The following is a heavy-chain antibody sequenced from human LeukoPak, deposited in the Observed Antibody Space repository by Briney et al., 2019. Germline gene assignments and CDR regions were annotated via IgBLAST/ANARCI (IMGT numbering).Heavy chain of an antibody. CDR1: GFTFSSYS. D-gene: IGHD2-2*02. V-gene: IGHV3-48*04. CDR3: AREGIVPAAIVGDYYYMDV. Sequence: GGSLRLSGAASGFTFSSYSMNWVRQAPGKGLEWVSYISSSSSTIYYADSVKGRFTISRDDAKNSPYLQMNSLRAEDTAVYYCAREGIVPAAIVGDYYYMDVWGKGTTVTVSS. J-gene: IGHJ6*03. CDR2: ISSSSSTI.